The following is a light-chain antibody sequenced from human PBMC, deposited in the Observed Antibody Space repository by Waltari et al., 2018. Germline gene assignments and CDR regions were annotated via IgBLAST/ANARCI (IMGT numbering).Light chain of an antibody. CDR1: GRELGGYNY. J-gene: IGLJ1*01. V-gene: IGLV2-11*01. CDR3: CSYAGSYTFV. Sequence: QSALTQPRSVSGSLGQSVTISCTGTGRELGGYNYVPWYQQPPDKVPKLIIFDVAKRPSGVPDRFSGSKSGNTASLTISGLQAEDEADYYCCSYAGSYTFVFGVGTKVSVV. CDR2: DVA.